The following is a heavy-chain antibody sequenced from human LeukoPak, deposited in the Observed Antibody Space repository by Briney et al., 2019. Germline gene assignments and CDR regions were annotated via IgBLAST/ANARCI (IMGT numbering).Heavy chain of an antibody. V-gene: IGHV1-18*01. D-gene: IGHD3-3*01. J-gene: IGHJ5*02. Sequence: GASVKVSCKASGYTFTSYGVNWVRQAPGQGLEWMGWISAYSGSTNYAQNLQGRVTMTTDTSTSTAYMELRSLRSDDTAVYYCARDKPSGPDWFDPWGQGTLVTVSS. CDR2: ISAYSGST. CDR1: GYTFTSYG. CDR3: ARDKPSGPDWFDP.